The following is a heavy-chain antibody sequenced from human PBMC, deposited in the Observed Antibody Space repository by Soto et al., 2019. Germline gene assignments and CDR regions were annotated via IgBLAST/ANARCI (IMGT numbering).Heavy chain of an antibody. V-gene: IGHV1-46*01. D-gene: IGHD3-10*01. Sequence: ASVKVSCKASGYTFTSYYMHWVRQAPGQVLEWMGIINPSGGSTSYAQKFQGRVTMTRDTSTSTVYMELSSLRSEDTAVYYCARGGITMVRLHDYYGMDVWGQGTTVNVSS. J-gene: IGHJ6*01. CDR2: INPSGGST. CDR1: GYTFTSYY. CDR3: ARGGITMVRLHDYYGMDV.